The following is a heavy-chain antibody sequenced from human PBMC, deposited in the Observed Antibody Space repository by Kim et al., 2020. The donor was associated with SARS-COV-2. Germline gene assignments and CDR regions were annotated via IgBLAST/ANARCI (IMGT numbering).Heavy chain of an antibody. D-gene: IGHD3-22*01. Sequence: GGSLRLSCAASGFTFSSYWMSWVRQAPGKGLEWVANIKQDGSEKYYVDSVKGRFTISRDNAKNSLYLQMNSLRAEDTAVYYCARESPSYDSSGYFLVDAFDIWGQGTMVTVSS. J-gene: IGHJ3*02. CDR3: ARESPSYDSSGYFLVDAFDI. CDR1: GFTFSSYW. CDR2: IKQDGSEK. V-gene: IGHV3-7*01.